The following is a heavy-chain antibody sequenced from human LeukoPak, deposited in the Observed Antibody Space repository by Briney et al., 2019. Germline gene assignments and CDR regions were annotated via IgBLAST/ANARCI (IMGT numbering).Heavy chain of an antibody. CDR3: ARGSIVVVPAAINYYYGMDV. CDR1: GYTFTGYY. Sequence: GASVKVSFKASGYTFTGYYMHWVRQAPGQGLEWMGWINPNSGGTNYAQKFQGRVTMTRDTSISTAYMELSRPRSDDTAVYYCARGSIVVVPAAINYYYGMDVWGQGTTVTVSS. V-gene: IGHV1-2*02. J-gene: IGHJ6*02. CDR2: INPNSGGT. D-gene: IGHD2-2*01.